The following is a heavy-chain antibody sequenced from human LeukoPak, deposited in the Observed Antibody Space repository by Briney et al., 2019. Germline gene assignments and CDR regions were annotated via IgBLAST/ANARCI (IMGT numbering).Heavy chain of an antibody. Sequence: GGSLRLSCAASGFTVSSNYMSWVRQAPGKGLEWVSVIYSGGSTYYADSVKGRSTISRDNSKNTLYLQMNSLRAEDTAVYYCARDRVPHYYDSSGYYSVFDYWGQGTLVTVSS. CDR3: ARDRVPHYYDSSGYYSVFDY. J-gene: IGHJ4*02. D-gene: IGHD3-22*01. CDR1: GFTVSSNY. V-gene: IGHV3-66*01. CDR2: IYSGGST.